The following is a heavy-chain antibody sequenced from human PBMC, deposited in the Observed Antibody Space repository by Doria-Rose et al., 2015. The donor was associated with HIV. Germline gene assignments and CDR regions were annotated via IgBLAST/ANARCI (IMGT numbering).Heavy chain of an antibody. J-gene: IGHJ4*02. CDR1: GASVSSRGYY. D-gene: IGHD3-3*01. Sequence: QVQLQESGPGLLKPSATLSLTCSVSGASVSSRGYYWNWIRQVPGKGLESLGYTYYTGTSDYSPSLKSRLNMAVDTSKNQFSLKLSFVTVADTAVYYCARMGSYRELDYWGQGARGIGSA. CDR2: TYYTGTS. V-gene: IGHV4-31*03. CDR3: ARMGSYRELDY.